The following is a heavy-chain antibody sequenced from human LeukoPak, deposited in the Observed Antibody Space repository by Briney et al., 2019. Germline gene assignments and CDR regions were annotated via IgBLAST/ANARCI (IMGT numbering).Heavy chain of an antibody. CDR2: INHSGST. V-gene: IGHV4-34*01. CDR3: ARGRLIVVVPAASNKYYYGMDV. D-gene: IGHD2-2*01. CDR1: AGSFSGYY. J-gene: IGHJ6*02. Sequence: PSETLSLTCAVYAGSFSGYYWSWIRQPPGKGLEWIGEINHSGSTNYNPSLKSRVTISVDTSKNQFSLKLSSVTAADTAVYYCARGRLIVVVPAASNKYYYGMDVWGQGTTVTVSS.